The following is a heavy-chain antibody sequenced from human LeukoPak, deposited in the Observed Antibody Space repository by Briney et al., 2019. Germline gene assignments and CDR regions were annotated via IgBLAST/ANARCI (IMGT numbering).Heavy chain of an antibody. CDR1: GFTFSSYG. CDR3: AKDQGYYYGSGSYYPLDY. Sequence: GGSLRLSCAASGFTFSSYGMSWVRQAPGKGLEWVSAISGSGGSTYYADSVKGRFTISRDNSKNTLYLQMNSLRAEDTAVYYCAKDQGYYYGSGSYYPLDYWGQGTLVTVSS. D-gene: IGHD3-10*01. CDR2: ISGSGGST. V-gene: IGHV3-23*01. J-gene: IGHJ4*02.